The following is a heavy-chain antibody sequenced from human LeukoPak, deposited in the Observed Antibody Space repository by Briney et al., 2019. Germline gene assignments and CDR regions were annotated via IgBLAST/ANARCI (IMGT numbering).Heavy chain of an antibody. CDR1: GFIFNSYT. D-gene: IGHD2-15*01. J-gene: IGHJ6*02. CDR3: VRDVSRRIGMDV. CDR2: ISPVSTYI. V-gene: IGHV3-21*01. Sequence: PGGSLRLSCAASGFIFNSYTMNWVRQAPGKGLEWVATISPVSTYIWYRDSVKGRCTISRDNVKNSLYLQVDSLRAEDTAVYYCVRDVSRRIGMDVWGQGTTVTVSS.